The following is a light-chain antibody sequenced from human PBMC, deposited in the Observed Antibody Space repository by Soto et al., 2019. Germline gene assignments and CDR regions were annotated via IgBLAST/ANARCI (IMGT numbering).Light chain of an antibody. CDR3: QQYYSYPHT. V-gene: IGKV1-8*01. J-gene: IGKJ1*01. CDR2: AAS. Sequence: AIRMTQSPSSFSASTGDRVTITCRASQGISSYLAWYQQKPGKAPKLLIYAASTLQSGVPSRFSGSGSGTDFNLTISCLQAEEFATYYCQQYYSYPHTFRPGTKVEIK. CDR1: QGISSY.